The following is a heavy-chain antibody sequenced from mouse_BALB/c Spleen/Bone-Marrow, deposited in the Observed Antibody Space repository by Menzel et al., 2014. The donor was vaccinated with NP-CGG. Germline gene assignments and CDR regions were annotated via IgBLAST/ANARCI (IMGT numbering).Heavy chain of an antibody. V-gene: IGHV2-6-5*01. CDR1: GFSLTDYG. D-gene: IGHD2-14*01. CDR2: IWDGGST. J-gene: IGHJ3*01. Sequence: VKLMESGPGLVAPSQSLSITCTVSGFSLTDYGVSWIRQPPGKGLEWLGVIWDGGSTYYNSALKSRLSISKNNSKNQVFLKMNSLQTDDTAMYYCAKHEDRYDWFAYWGQGTLVTVSA. CDR3: AKHEDRYDWFAY.